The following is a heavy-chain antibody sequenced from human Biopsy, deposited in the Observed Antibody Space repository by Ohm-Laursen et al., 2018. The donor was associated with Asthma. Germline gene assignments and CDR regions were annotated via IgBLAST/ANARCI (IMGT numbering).Heavy chain of an antibody. Sequence: SLRLSCAASGFTFSSYGMHWVRQAPGKGLEWVAVISYDGSNKYYADSVKGRFTISRDNSKNTLYLQMNSLRAEDTAVYYCASQSSGPDFWSGYYYFDYWGQGTLVTVPS. CDR1: GFTFSSYG. J-gene: IGHJ4*02. CDR3: ASQSSGPDFWSGYYYFDY. D-gene: IGHD3-3*01. CDR2: ISYDGSNK. V-gene: IGHV3-30*03.